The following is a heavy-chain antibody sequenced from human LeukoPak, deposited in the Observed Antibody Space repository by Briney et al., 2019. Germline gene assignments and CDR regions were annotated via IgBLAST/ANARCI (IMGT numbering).Heavy chain of an antibody. Sequence: GGSLRLSCAASGFTFSSYWMSWVRQAPGKGLEWVSSISSSSSYIYYADSVKGRFTISRDNAKNSLYLQMNSLRAEDTAVYYCARDPYCSSTSCSLDWGQGTLVTVSS. CDR2: ISSSSSYI. V-gene: IGHV3-21*01. J-gene: IGHJ4*02. D-gene: IGHD2-2*01. CDR1: GFTFSSYW. CDR3: ARDPYCSSTSCSLD.